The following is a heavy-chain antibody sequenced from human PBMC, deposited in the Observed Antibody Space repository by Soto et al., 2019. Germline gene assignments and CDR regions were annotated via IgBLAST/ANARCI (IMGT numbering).Heavy chain of an antibody. CDR1: GGSISSGGYY. V-gene: IGHV4-31*03. CDR2: IYYSGST. D-gene: IGHD3-10*01. J-gene: IGHJ4*02. CDR3: ARIADYYGSGSYYLRYFDY. Sequence: PSETLSLTCTVSGGSISSGGYYWSWIRQHPGKGLEWIGYIYYSGSTYYNPSLKSRVTISVDTSKNQFSLKLSSVTAADTAVYYCARIADYYGSGSYYLRYFDYWGQGTLVTVSS.